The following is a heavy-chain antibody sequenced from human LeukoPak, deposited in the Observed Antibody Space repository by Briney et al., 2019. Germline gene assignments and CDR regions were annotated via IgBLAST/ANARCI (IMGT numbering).Heavy chain of an antibody. J-gene: IGHJ4*01. Sequence: GGSLRLSCAASEFTFSDYWMSWVRQAPGKGLEWVANIKQDGSEKYYVDSVKGRFTISRDSAENSLYLQMNSLRAEDTAVYYFARDSGDTVTPSRPYFDYLGQGTLVTVSS. CDR2: IKQDGSEK. CDR3: ARDSGDTVTPSRPYFDY. V-gene: IGHV3-7*01. D-gene: IGHD4-11*01. CDR1: EFTFSDYW.